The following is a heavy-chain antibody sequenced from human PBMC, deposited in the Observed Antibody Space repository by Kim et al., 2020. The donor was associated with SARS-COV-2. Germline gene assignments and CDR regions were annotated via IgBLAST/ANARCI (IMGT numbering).Heavy chain of an antibody. J-gene: IGHJ4*02. V-gene: IGHV5-51*01. Sequence: GESLKISCKGSGYSFTSYWIGWVRQMPGKGLEWMGIIYPGDSDTRYSPSFQGQVTISADKSISTAYLQWSSLKASDTAMYYCARRSYISRLGELSPYFDYWGQGTLVTVSS. CDR3: ARRSYISRLGELSPYFDY. CDR2: IYPGDSDT. D-gene: IGHD3-16*02. CDR1: GYSFTSYW.